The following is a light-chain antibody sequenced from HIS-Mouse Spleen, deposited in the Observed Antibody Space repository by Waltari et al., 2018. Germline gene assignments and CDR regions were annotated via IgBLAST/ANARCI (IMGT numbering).Light chain of an antibody. V-gene: IGLV2-14*01. J-gene: IGLJ1*01. CDR1: SSAVGGYTH. CDR2: EVS. CDR3: SSYTSSSTYV. Sequence: QSALTQPASVSGSPGQSTTIPCTATSSAVGGYTHVSWYQQHPGKAPKLMIYEVSNRPSGVANRFSGSKSGNTASLTISGLQAEDEADYYCSSYTSSSTYVFGTGTKVTVL.